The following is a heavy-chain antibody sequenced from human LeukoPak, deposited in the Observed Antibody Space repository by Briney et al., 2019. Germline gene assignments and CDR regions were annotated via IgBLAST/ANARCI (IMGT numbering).Heavy chain of an antibody. V-gene: IGHV4-4*07. Sequence: SSVTLSLTCTVSGGSISSYYWSWIRQPAGKGLEWIGRIYTSGSTNYNPSLKSRVTMSVDTSKNQFSLKLSSVTAADTAVYYCARTSNRWGTSFYYYYMDVWGKGTTVTVSS. CDR3: ARTSNRWGTSFYYYYMDV. D-gene: IGHD2-2*01. CDR1: GGSISSYY. CDR2: IYTSGST. J-gene: IGHJ6*03.